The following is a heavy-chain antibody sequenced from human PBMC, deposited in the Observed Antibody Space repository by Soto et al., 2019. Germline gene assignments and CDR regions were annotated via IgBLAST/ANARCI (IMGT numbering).Heavy chain of an antibody. CDR1: GFTFSSYS. J-gene: IGHJ6*04. D-gene: IGHD3-22*01. V-gene: IGHV3-48*02. CDR2: ISSSSSTI. CDR3: AREDDSSGDYGMEV. Sequence: PGGSLRLSCAASGFTFSSYSMNWVRQAPGKGLEWVSYISSSSSTIYYADSVKGRFTISRDNAKNSLYLQMNSLRDEDTAVYYCAREDDSSGDYGMEVWGEGTKVTVSS.